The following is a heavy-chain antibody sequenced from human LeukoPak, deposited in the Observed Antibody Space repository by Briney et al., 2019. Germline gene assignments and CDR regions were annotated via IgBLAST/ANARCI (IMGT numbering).Heavy chain of an antibody. CDR3: ARDMQWLALEALDY. D-gene: IGHD6-19*01. J-gene: IGHJ4*02. V-gene: IGHV3-74*01. Sequence: PGGALRLSCEASGFTFSSYWMHWVRQAPGPGVVWVSRINSDGSSASYADSVKGRFTISSDNAKNTVFLQMNSLRAEDTAVYYCARDMQWLALEALDYWGQGTLVTVSS. CDR2: INSDGSSA. CDR1: GFTFSSYW.